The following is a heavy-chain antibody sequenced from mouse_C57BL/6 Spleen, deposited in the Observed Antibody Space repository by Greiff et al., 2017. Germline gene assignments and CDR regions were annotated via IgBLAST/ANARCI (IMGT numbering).Heavy chain of an antibody. D-gene: IGHD4-1*01. CDR1: GYTFTDYY. CDR3: ARANWDEKYYFDY. V-gene: IGHV1-26*01. J-gene: IGHJ2*01. CDR2: INPNNGGT. Sequence: EVQLQQSGPELVKPGASVKISCKASGYTFTDYYMNWVKQSHGKSLEWIGDINPNNGGTSYNQKFKGKATLTVDKSSSTAYMELRSLTSEDSAVYYCARANWDEKYYFDYWGQGTTLTVSS.